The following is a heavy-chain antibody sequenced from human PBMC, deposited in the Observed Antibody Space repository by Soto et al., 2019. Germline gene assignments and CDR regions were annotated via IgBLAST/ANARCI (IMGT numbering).Heavy chain of an antibody. D-gene: IGHD3-9*01. Sequence: PSETLSLTCTVSGSDITTYYWSWLRQSPGKGLEWIGHIYDTGSTTYNPSLKSRVTISVDTSNKQFSLRLTSVPAADTAVYYCARCPIDHNWFDPWGQGTLVTVSS. CDR1: GSDITTYY. J-gene: IGHJ5*02. V-gene: IGHV4-59*01. CDR2: IYDTGST. CDR3: ARCPIDHNWFDP.